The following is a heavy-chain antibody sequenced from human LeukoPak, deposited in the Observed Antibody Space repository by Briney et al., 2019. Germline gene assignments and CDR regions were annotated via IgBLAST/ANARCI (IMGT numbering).Heavy chain of an antibody. J-gene: IGHJ4*02. CDR3: AKAQEGRGPYYYGSGSSFDY. Sequence: PGGSLRLSCAASGFTFSSYGMHWVRQAPGKGLEWVAFIRYDGSNKYYADSVKGRFTISRDNSKNTLYLQMNSLRAEDTAVYYCAKAQEGRGPYYYGSGSSFDYWGQGTLVTVSS. CDR1: GFTFSSYG. D-gene: IGHD3-10*01. CDR2: IRYDGSNK. V-gene: IGHV3-30*02.